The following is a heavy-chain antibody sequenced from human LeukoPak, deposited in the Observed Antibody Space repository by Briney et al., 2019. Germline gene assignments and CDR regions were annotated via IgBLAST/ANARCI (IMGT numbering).Heavy chain of an antibody. CDR3: ARDPKTGTYYYDSSWFNP. Sequence: ASVKVSCKASGYTFTSYGISWVRQAPGQGLEWMGWISGHNGNTNYAQKVQGRLTLTTDTSTSTAYMELKSLRSDDTAVYYCARDPKTGTYYYDSSWFNPWGQGTLVTVSS. CDR2: ISGHNGNT. D-gene: IGHD3-22*01. J-gene: IGHJ5*02. V-gene: IGHV1-18*01. CDR1: GYTFTSYG.